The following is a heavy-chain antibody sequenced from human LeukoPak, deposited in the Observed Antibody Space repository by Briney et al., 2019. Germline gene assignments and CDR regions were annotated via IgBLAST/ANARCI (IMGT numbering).Heavy chain of an antibody. Sequence: PGGSLRLSCAASGFTFSNYGMHWVRQAPGKGLEWVAFIRSDESNKYYADSVKGRFTISRDDSKGTLYLQKNSLRAEDTAVYYCAKDLESWKFGYGHYYFDYWGQGTLVTVSS. V-gene: IGHV3-30*02. D-gene: IGHD3-16*01. CDR1: GFTFSNYG. CDR3: AKDLESWKFGYGHYYFDY. J-gene: IGHJ4*02. CDR2: IRSDESNK.